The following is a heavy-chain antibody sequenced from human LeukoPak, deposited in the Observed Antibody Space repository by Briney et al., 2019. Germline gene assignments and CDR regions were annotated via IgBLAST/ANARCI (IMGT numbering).Heavy chain of an antibody. V-gene: IGHV3-7*01. CDR3: ARDLGYSGYDFWYFDL. CDR1: GFTFSSYW. Sequence: GGSLRLSCAASGFTFSSYWMSWVRQAPGKGLEWVANIKQDGSEKYYVDSVKGRFTISRDNAKNSLYLQMNSLRAEDTAVYYCARDLGYSGYDFWYFDLWGRGTLVTVSS. CDR2: IKQDGSEK. J-gene: IGHJ2*01. D-gene: IGHD5-12*01.